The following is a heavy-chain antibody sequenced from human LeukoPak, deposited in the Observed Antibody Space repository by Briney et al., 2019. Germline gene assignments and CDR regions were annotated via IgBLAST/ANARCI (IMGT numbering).Heavy chain of an antibody. CDR3: ARGGLWFGELLGAFDI. J-gene: IGHJ3*02. CDR2: INPNSGST. Sequence: ASVKVSCKASGYTFTGYYMHWVRQAPGQGLEWMGRINPNSGSTNYAQKFQGRVTMTRDTSISTAYMELSRLRSDDTAVYYCARGGLWFGELLGAFDIWGQGTMVTVSS. CDR1: GYTFTGYY. D-gene: IGHD3-10*01. V-gene: IGHV1-2*06.